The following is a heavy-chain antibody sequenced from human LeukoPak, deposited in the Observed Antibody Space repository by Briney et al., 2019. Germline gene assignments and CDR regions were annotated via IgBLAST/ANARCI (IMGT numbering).Heavy chain of an antibody. V-gene: IGHV1-2*02. J-gene: IGHJ5*02. CDR1: GYTFTGQY. CDR2: INPNSGDT. CDR3: ARAPRITMVRGVIYWFDP. Sequence: ASVKVSCKASGYTFTGQYIHWVRQAPGQGLEWMGWINPNSGDTNYAQKFQGRVTMTRDTSISTAYMELSRLRSDDTAVYYCARAPRITMVRGVIYWFDPWGQGTLVTVSS. D-gene: IGHD3-10*01.